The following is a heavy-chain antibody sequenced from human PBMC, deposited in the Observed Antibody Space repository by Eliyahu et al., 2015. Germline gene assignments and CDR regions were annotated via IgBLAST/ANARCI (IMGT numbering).Heavy chain of an antibody. CDR1: GGSISSXXYY. Sequence: QLQLQESGPGLVKPSETLSLTCTVSGGSISSXXYYWGWXRQPPGKGLEWIGSIYYSGGTYYNPSLKSRVTISVDTSKNQFSLKLSSVTAADTAVYYCARPIIHRYCSSTSCYTPGRFDPWGQGTLVTVSS. CDR2: IYYSGGT. J-gene: IGHJ5*02. CDR3: ARPIIHRYCSSTSCYTPGRFDP. V-gene: IGHV4-39*01. D-gene: IGHD2-2*02.